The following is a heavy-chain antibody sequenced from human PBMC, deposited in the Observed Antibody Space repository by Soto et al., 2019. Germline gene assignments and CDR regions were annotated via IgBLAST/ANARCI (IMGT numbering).Heavy chain of an antibody. D-gene: IGHD3-16*02. CDR3: ASVFAGRYIAVGYYFDY. V-gene: IGHV4-34*01. CDR1: GGSFSGYY. Sequence: QVQLQQWGAGLLKPSETLSLTCAVYGGSFSGYYWSWIRQPPGKGLEWIGEINHSGSTNYNPSLKIRVTISVDTSKKQFSLKLSSVTAADTAVYYCASVFAGRYIAVGYYFDYWGQGTLVTVSS. CDR2: INHSGST. J-gene: IGHJ4*02.